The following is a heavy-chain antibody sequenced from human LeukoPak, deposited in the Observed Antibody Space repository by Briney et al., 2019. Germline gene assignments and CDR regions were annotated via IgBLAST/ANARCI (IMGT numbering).Heavy chain of an antibody. CDR3: ARGRPRLFDY. V-gene: IGHV4-34*01. J-gene: IGHJ4*02. Sequence: SETLSLTCAVYGGSFSGYYWSWIRQPPGKGLEWIGEINHSGSTNYNPSLKSRVTISVDTSKSQFSLKLSSVTAADTAVYYCARGRPRLFDYWGQGTLVTVSS. CDR2: INHSGST. CDR1: GGSFSGYY.